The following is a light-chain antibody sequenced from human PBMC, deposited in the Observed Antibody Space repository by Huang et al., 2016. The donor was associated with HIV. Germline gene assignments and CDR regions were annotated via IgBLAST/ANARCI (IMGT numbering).Light chain of an antibody. J-gene: IGKJ1*01. CDR2: SAS. CDR3: QQSYNNPRT. CDR1: QNILTL. Sequence: DIQMTQSPSSVSASVGDRLTITCRASQNILTLLNWYQQKPGKAPQVLIHSASSLHTGVPSRFSGSGSGTDFTLTISNLQPGDFATYYCQQSYNNPRTFGQGTKVEIK. V-gene: IGKV1-39*01.